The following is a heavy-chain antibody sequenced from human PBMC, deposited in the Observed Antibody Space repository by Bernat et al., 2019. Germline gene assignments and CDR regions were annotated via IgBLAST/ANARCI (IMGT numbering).Heavy chain of an antibody. J-gene: IGHJ3*02. CDR3: ARDRPYSGSYIDAFDI. Sequence: QVQLQESGPGLVKPSGTLSLTCAVSGGSISSSNWWSWVRQPPGKGLEWIGEIYHSGSTNYNPSLKSRVTISVGKSKNQFSLKLSSVTAADTAVYYCARDRPYSGSYIDAFDIWGQGTMVTVSS. D-gene: IGHD1-26*01. V-gene: IGHV4-4*02. CDR2: IYHSGST. CDR1: GGSISSSNW.